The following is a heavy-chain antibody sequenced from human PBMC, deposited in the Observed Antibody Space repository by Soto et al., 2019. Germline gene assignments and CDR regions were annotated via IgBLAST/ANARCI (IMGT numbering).Heavy chain of an antibody. CDR1: GGSISSGGYY. J-gene: IGHJ5*02. CDR2: IYYSGST. CDR3: ARSVSP. V-gene: IGHV4-31*03. Sequence: QVQLQESGPGLVKPSQTLSLTCTVSGGSISSGGYYWNWIRQHPGKGLEWIGYIYYSGSTYYNPSIKTRITISVHTSKNQFTLKLSSVTAADTAVYYCARSVSPWGQGTLVTVSS.